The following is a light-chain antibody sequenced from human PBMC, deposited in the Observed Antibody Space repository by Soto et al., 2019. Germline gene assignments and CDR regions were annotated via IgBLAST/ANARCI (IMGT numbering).Light chain of an antibody. CDR3: SSYTSSSTVV. CDR2: DVS. V-gene: IGLV2-14*01. Sequence: QSALTQPASVSGSPGQSITISCTGTSSDVGGYNYVSWYQQHPGKAPKLMIYDVSNRPSGVSNRFSGSKSGNTASLTSSGIQAEDEADYYCSSYTSSSTVVFGGGTKLTVL. CDR1: SSDVGGYNY. J-gene: IGLJ2*01.